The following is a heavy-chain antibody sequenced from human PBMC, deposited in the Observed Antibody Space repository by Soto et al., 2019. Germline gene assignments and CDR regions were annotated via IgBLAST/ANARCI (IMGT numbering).Heavy chain of an antibody. CDR1: GGSLSSGGYY. CDR2: IYYSGST. V-gene: IGHV4-31*03. CDR3: ASSPEDYGEWFDY. D-gene: IGHD4-17*01. Sequence: SETLSLTCTVSGGSLSSGGYYWSWIRQHPGKGLEWIGYIYYSGSTYYNPSLKSRVTISVDTSKNQFSLKLSSVTAADTAVYYCASSPEDYGEWFDYWGQGTLVTVSS. J-gene: IGHJ4*02.